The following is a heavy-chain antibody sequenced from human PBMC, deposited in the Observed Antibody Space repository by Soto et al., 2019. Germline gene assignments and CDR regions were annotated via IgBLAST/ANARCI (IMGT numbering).Heavy chain of an antibody. CDR3: ARRDSGAGRYYFDY. D-gene: IGHD6-19*01. CDR1: GYSFNSYY. J-gene: IGHJ4*02. CDR2: FYPGNSDT. V-gene: IGHV5-51*01. Sequence: ESLKISCKGSGYSFNSYYIGWVRQMPGKGLEWMGNFYPGNSDTTYSPSFQGQVTISPDKSISTPYLQWSTLKASETAIYYCARRDSGAGRYYFDYGGRGTRVPVSS.